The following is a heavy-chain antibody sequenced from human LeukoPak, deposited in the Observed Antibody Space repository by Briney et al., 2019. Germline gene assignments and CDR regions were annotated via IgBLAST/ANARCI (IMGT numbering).Heavy chain of an antibody. Sequence: SETLSLTCAVYGGSFSGYYWGWIRQPPGKGLEWIGEINHSGSTNYNPSLKSQVTISVDTSKNQFSLKLSSVTAADTAVYYCARRTGYCSSTSCYRRGYYYYYYMDVWGKGTTVTISS. CDR3: ARRTGYCSSTSCYRRGYYYYYYMDV. V-gene: IGHV4-34*01. D-gene: IGHD2-2*01. CDR1: GGSFSGYY. J-gene: IGHJ6*03. CDR2: INHSGST.